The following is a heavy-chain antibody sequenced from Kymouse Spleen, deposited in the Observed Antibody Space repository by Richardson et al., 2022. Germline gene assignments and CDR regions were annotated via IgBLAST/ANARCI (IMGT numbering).Heavy chain of an antibody. CDR2: INHSGST. D-gene: IGHD3-9*01. CDR1: GGSFSGYY. V-gene: IGHV4-34*01. Sequence: QVQLQQWGAGLLKPSETLSLTCAVYGGSFSGYYWSWIRQPPGKGLEWIGEINHSGSTNYNPSLKSRVTISVDTSKNQFSLKLSSVTAADTAVYYCASCITIF*LVIPSYYYYYGMDVWGQGTTVTVSS. J-gene: IGHJ6*02. CDR3: ASCITIF*LVIPSYYYYYGMDV.